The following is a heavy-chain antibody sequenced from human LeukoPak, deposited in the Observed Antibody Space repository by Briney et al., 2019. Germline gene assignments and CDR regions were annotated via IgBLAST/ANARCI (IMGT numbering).Heavy chain of an antibody. V-gene: IGHV3-23*01. J-gene: IGHJ4*02. Sequence: GGSLRLSCAASGFTFSNYAMSWVRQAPGKVLEWVSAISGSGGGTYSADSVKGRFTISRDNSKNTLYLQMNSLRAEDTVVYYCAKPFYSGYDSHFDYWGQGTLVTVSS. CDR3: AKPFYSGYDSHFDY. CDR2: ISGSGGGT. D-gene: IGHD5-12*01. CDR1: GFTFSNYA.